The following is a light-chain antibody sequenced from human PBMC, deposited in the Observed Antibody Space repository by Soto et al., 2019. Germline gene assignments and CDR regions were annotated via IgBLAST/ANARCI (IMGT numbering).Light chain of an antibody. CDR1: QSISSW. J-gene: IGKJ4*01. V-gene: IGKV1-5*03. CDR3: QQYNRYSPLT. CDR2: KAS. Sequence: DIQMTQSPSTLSASVGDRVTITCRASQSISSWLAWYQQKPGKAPKLLIYKASSLESGVPSRFSGSGSGTEFTLTLSSLQPDDFAIYYCQQYNRYSPLTFGEGTKVDI.